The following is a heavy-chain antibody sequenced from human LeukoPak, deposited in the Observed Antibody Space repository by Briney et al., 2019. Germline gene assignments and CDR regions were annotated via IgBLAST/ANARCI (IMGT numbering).Heavy chain of an antibody. V-gene: IGHV3-23*01. J-gene: IGHJ6*02. D-gene: IGHD6-13*01. CDR1: RYTFNSYA. Sequence: VGSLRLSRTVPRYTFNSYAMSWVRQAPRKGLEWVSSISGNSDDTYHAHSVKGRFTVSRDNSKSTLYLQMNSLRADDSAVFYCARTIAQYTNSWLYYYYGMDVWGQGTTVTVSS. CDR3: ARTIAQYTNSWLYYYYGMDV. CDR2: ISGNSDDT.